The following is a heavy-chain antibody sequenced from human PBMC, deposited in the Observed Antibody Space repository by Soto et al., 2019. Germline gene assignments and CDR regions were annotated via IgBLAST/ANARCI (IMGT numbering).Heavy chain of an antibody. Sequence: SETLSLTCAVSGGSISSSNWWSWVRQPPGKGLEWIGEIYHSGSTNYNPSLKSRVTISVDKSKNQFSLKLSSVTAADTAVYYCARDGIVVVPAAPDGGDYYYGMDVWGQGTTVTVSS. CDR2: IYHSGST. CDR3: ARDGIVVVPAAPDGGDYYYGMDV. J-gene: IGHJ6*02. D-gene: IGHD2-2*01. CDR1: GGSISSSNW. V-gene: IGHV4-4*02.